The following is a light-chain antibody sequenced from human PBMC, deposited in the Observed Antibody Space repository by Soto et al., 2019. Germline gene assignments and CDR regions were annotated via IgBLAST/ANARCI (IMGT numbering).Light chain of an antibody. CDR3: QKYDSAPLT. CDR2: TAS. V-gene: IGKV1-27*01. Sequence: DIQMTQSPSSLSSSVGDRATITCRASQGIGNSLAWYQQKPGRVPNLLMYTASTLLSGVPSWFSGSGSGTDSTLTSSSLQPEDVVTYYWQKYDSAPLTFGQGTKVEIK. J-gene: IGKJ1*01. CDR1: QGIGNS.